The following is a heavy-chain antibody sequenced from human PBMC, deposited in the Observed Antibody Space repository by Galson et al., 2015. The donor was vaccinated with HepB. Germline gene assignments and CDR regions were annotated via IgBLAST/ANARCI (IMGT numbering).Heavy chain of an antibody. CDR1: GFTFSSYA. V-gene: IGHV3-23*01. Sequence: SLRLSCAASGFTFSSYAMSWVRQAPGKGLEWVSAISGSGGSTYYADSVRGRFTISRDNSKNTLYLQMNSLKTEDTAVYYCARVQRYYDSSGYYTGFYFNYWGQGTLVSVSS. CDR2: ISGSGGST. CDR3: ARVQRYYDSSGYYTGFYFNY. D-gene: IGHD3-22*01. J-gene: IGHJ4*02.